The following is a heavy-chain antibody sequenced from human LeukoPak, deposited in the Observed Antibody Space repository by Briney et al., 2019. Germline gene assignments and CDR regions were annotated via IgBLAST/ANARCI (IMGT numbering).Heavy chain of an antibody. D-gene: IGHD3-9*01. CDR3: ARARRMASIFPDY. CDR1: GFTFSSYS. V-gene: IGHV3-48*01. J-gene: IGHJ4*02. Sequence: GRSLRLSCAASGFTFSSYSMNWVRQAPGKGLEWVSYISSSSSTIYYADSVKGRFTISRDNAKNSLYLQMNSLRAEDTAVYYCARARRMASIFPDYWGQGTLVTVSS. CDR2: ISSSSSTI.